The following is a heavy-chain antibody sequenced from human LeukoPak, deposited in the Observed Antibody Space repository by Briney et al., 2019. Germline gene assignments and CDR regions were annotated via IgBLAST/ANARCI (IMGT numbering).Heavy chain of an antibody. CDR1: GGSISNSNW. V-gene: IGHV4-4*02. CDR3: ARCSSGYWFDP. Sequence: PSGTLSLTCAVSGGSISNSNWWSWIRQPPGKGLEWIGYMYYTGSTSYNPSLQSRVTISVDTSKNQFSLRLRSLTAADTAVYYCARCSSGYWFDPWGQGTLVTVSS. J-gene: IGHJ5*02. CDR2: MYYTGST. D-gene: IGHD6-19*01.